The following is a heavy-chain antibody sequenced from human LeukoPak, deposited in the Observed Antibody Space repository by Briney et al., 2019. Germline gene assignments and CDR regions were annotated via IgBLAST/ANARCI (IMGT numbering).Heavy chain of an antibody. J-gene: IGHJ6*03. CDR3: ARDASGSYWGSYYYYYYMDV. V-gene: IGHV4-59*01. CDR1: GGSISSYY. CDR2: IYYSGST. D-gene: IGHD3-10*01. Sequence: SETLSLTCTVSGGSISSYYWSWIRQPPGKGLEWIGYIYYSGSTNYNPSLKSRVTISVDTSKNQFSLKLSSVTAADTAVYYCARDASGSYWGSYYYYYYMDVWGKGTTVTVSS.